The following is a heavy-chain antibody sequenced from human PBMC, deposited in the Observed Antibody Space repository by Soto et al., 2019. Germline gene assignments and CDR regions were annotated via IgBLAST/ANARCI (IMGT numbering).Heavy chain of an antibody. V-gene: IGHV3-21*01. CDR2: ISSSSSYI. J-gene: IGHJ6*02. D-gene: IGHD3-3*01. CDR1: GFTFSSYS. CDR3: AREDSLSDFWSGYLYYYGMDV. Sequence: GSLRLSCAASGFTFSSYSMNWVRQAPGKGLEWVSSISSSSSYIYYADSVKGRFTISRDNAKNSLYLQMNSLRAEDTAVYYCAREDSLSDFWSGYLYYYGMDVWGQGTTVT.